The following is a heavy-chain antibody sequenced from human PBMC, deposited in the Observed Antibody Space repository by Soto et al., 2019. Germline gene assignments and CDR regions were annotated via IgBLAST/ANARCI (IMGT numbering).Heavy chain of an antibody. D-gene: IGHD3-10*01. CDR2: FDPEDGET. J-gene: IGHJ6*02. CDR3: ARAYDTSGSYYNVHYYYGMDV. Sequence: ASVKVSCKVSGYTLTELSMHWVRQAPGKGLEWMGGFDPEDGETIYAQKFQGRVTMTEDTSTDTAYMELSSLRSEDTAVYYCARAYDTSGSYYNVHYYYGMDVWGQGTTVTVSS. V-gene: IGHV1-24*01. CDR1: GYTLTELS.